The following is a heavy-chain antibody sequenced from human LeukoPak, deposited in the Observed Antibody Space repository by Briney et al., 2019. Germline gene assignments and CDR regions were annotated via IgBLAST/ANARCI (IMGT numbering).Heavy chain of an antibody. V-gene: IGHV3-30*01. Sequence: PGSSLRLSCAASGFTLSSYAMHWVRQAPGKGLEWVAVISYDGSNKYYADSVKGRFTISRDNSKNTLYLQMNSLRAEDTAVYYCVRNRQYQLLSRYYGMDVWGKGTTVTVSS. CDR3: VRNRQYQLLSRYYGMDV. CDR2: ISYDGSNK. J-gene: IGHJ6*04. D-gene: IGHD2-2*01. CDR1: GFTLSSYA.